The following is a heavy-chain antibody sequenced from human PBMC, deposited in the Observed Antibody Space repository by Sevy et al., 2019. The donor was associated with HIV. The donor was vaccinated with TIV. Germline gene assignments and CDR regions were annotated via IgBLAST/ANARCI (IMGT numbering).Heavy chain of an antibody. V-gene: IGHV4-34*01. CDR2: INHRGST. D-gene: IGHD6-19*01. J-gene: IGHJ5*02. CDR1: GGSFSGYY. Sequence: SETLSLTCAVYGGSFSGYYWSWIRQPPGKGLEWIGEINHRGSTNYNPSLKSRVTISVDTSKNQFSLKLSSVTAADTAVYYCARGMGVAVAGTVWFDPWGQGTLVTVSS. CDR3: ARGMGVAVAGTVWFDP.